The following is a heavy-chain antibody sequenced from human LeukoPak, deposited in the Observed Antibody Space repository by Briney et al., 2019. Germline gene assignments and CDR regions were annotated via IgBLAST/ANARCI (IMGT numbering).Heavy chain of an antibody. V-gene: IGHV4-34*01. CDR2: INHSGST. CDR1: GGSFSGYY. CDR3: SREDPSGYSNV. J-gene: IGHJ4*02. D-gene: IGHD6-13*01. Sequence: PSETLSLTCAVYGGSFSGYYWSWIRQPPGKGLEWIGEINHSGSTNYNPSLKSRVTISVDTSKNQFSLQLTFVTPEDTAMYYCSREDPSGYSNVWGQGTLVTVSS.